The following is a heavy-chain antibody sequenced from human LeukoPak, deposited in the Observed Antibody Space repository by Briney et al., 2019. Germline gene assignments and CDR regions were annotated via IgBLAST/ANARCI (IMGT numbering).Heavy chain of an antibody. V-gene: IGHV3-53*01. CDR1: GFTFSSNY. J-gene: IGHJ4*02. CDR2: IYSGGST. Sequence: GGSLRLSCAASGFTFSSNYMSWVRQAPGKGLEWVSVIYSGGSTYYADSVKGRFTISRDNSKNTLYLQMNSLRAEDTAVYYCARENGGNIFDYWGQGTLVTVSS. D-gene: IGHD4-23*01. CDR3: ARENGGNIFDY.